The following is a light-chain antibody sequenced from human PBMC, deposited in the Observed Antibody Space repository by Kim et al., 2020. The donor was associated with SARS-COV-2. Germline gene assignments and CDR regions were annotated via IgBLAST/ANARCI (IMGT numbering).Light chain of an antibody. CDR3: QQSYSTPFT. V-gene: IGKV1-39*01. Sequence: GSVGDRVTITCRASQSISSYLNWYQQKPGKAPKLLIYAASSLQSGVPSRFSGSGSGTDFTLTISSLQPEDFATYFCQQSYSTPFTFGQGTRLEIK. CDR1: QSISSY. CDR2: AAS. J-gene: IGKJ5*01.